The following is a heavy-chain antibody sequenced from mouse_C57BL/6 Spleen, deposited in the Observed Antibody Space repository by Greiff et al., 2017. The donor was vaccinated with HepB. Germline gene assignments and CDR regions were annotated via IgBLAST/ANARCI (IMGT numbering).Heavy chain of an antibody. Sequence: QVQLQQSGAELVRPGASVTLSCKASGYTFTDYEMHWVKQTPVHGLEWIGAIDPETGGTAYNQKFKGKAILTADKSSSTAYMELRSLTSEDSAVYYCTRPYGRGYAMDYWGQGTSVTVSS. D-gene: IGHD1-1*01. CDR3: TRPYGRGYAMDY. CDR2: IDPETGGT. CDR1: GYTFTDYE. J-gene: IGHJ4*01. V-gene: IGHV1-15*01.